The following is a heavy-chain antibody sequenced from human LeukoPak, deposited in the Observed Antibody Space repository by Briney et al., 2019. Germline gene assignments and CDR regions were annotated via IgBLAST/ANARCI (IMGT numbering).Heavy chain of an antibody. CDR3: ANSAS. Sequence: GGSLRLSRAASGFTFSSYSMNGVRQAPGKGLEWGSSISSSSSYIYYADSVKGRFTISRDISKNSLYLQMNSLRTEDTALYYCANSASWGQRTLVTVSS. D-gene: IGHD6-25*01. V-gene: IGHV3-21*04. CDR2: ISSSSSYI. J-gene: IGHJ5*02. CDR1: GFTFSSYS.